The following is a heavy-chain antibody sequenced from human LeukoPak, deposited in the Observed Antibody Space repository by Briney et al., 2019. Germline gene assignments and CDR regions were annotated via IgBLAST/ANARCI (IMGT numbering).Heavy chain of an antibody. V-gene: IGHV4-34*01. J-gene: IGHJ5*02. Sequence: SETLSLTCAVYGGSFSGYYWSWIRQPPGKELEWIGEINHSGSTNYNPSLKSRITISVDTPRNQFSLKLSSVTAADTAVYYCARGGGWIVVVPAAMVWFDPWGQGTLVTVSS. CDR3: ARGGGWIVVVPAAMVWFDP. D-gene: IGHD2-2*01. CDR2: INHSGST. CDR1: GGSFSGYY.